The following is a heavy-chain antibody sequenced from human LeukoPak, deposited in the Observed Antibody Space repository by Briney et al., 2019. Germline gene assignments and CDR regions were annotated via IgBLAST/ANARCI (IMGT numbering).Heavy chain of an antibody. CDR3: ARDLGQYYDTSDNWFDP. D-gene: IGHD3-22*01. Sequence: PGGSLRLSCAASGLSFSNYDMHWVRQAPGKGLEWVAFIRYDGSNKYYADSVKGRFTISRDNSKNTLYLQMNSLRAEDTAVYYCARDLGQYYDTSDNWFDPWGQGTLVTVSS. CDR1: GLSFSNYD. V-gene: IGHV3-30*02. CDR2: IRYDGSNK. J-gene: IGHJ5*02.